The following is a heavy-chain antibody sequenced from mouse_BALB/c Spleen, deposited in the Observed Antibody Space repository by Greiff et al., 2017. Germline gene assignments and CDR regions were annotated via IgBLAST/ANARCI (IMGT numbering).Heavy chain of an antibody. J-gene: IGHJ4*01. D-gene: IGHD1-1*01. Sequence: EVQVVESGGGLVKPGGSLKLSCAASGFAFSSYDMSWVRQTPEKRLEWVAYISSGGGSTYYPDTVKGRSTISRDNAKNTLYLQMRSLKSEDTAMYYCARQTTRAMDYWGQGTSVTVSS. CDR1: GFAFSSYD. CDR2: ISSGGGST. V-gene: IGHV5-12-1*01. CDR3: ARQTTRAMDY.